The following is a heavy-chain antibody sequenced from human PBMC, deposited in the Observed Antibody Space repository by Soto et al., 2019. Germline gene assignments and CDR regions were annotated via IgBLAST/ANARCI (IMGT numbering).Heavy chain of an antibody. CDR2: TYYRSRFFS. Sequence: SQTLSLTCAISGDSVSSYSAAWNWIRQSPSGGLEWLGRTYYRSRFFSDYAESVKSRIIINPDTSKNQFSLQLKSVTPEDTAVYYCVRDRYSSSGWFDPRGQGTPVTVS. D-gene: IGHD3-10*01. J-gene: IGHJ5*02. CDR3: VRDRYSSSGWFDP. CDR1: GDSVSSYSAA. V-gene: IGHV6-1*01.